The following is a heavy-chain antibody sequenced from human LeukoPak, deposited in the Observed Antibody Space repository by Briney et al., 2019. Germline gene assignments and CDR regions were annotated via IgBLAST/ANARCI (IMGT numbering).Heavy chain of an antibody. Sequence: EASVKVSCKASGGTFSSYAISWVRQAPGQGLEWMGRIIPILGITNYAQKFQGSVTITADKSTSTAYMELSSLRSDDTAVYYCARDPSGGYVPYFDYWGQGTLVTVSS. J-gene: IGHJ4*02. V-gene: IGHV1-69*04. CDR3: ARDPSGGYVPYFDY. D-gene: IGHD3-16*01. CDR2: IIPILGIT. CDR1: GGTFSSYA.